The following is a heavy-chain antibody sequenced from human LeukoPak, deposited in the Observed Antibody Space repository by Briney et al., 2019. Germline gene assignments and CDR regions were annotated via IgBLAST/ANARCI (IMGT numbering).Heavy chain of an antibody. V-gene: IGHV4-30-4*08. CDR2: IYYSGST. D-gene: IGHD3-3*01. CDR3: ARGWKLRFLEWLPSFDY. J-gene: IGHJ4*02. CDR1: GGSISSGDYY. Sequence: MSSQTLSLTCTVSGGSISSGDYYWTWIRQPPGKGLEWIGYIYYSGSTYSNPSLRSRVTVSVDTSKKQFSLKLASVTAADTAVYYCARGWKLRFLEWLPSFDYWGQGTLVTVSS.